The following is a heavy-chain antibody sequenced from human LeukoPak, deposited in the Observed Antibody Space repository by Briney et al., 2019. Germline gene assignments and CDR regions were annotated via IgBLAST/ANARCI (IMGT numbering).Heavy chain of an antibody. V-gene: IGHV3-13*01. CDR3: AREGRGQQLVPIDY. Sequence: PGGSLRLSCAASGFTFSSYDMHWVRQATGKGLEWVSAIGTAGDTYYPGSVKGRFTISRDNAKNSLYLQMNSLRAEDTAVYYCAREGRGQQLVPIDYWGQGTLVTVSS. D-gene: IGHD6-13*01. CDR2: IGTAGDT. CDR1: GFTFSSYD. J-gene: IGHJ4*02.